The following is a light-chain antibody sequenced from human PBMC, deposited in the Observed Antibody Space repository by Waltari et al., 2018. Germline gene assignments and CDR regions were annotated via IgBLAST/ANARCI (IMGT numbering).Light chain of an antibody. V-gene: IGLV1-47*01. CDR3: AAWDDSRSVV. J-gene: IGLJ2*01. CDR1: SSNIGNNH. CDR2: DTD. Sequence: QSLLTQSPSASGTPGQRVSISCSGSSSNIGNNHVHWYHPFPGTAPRLLIYDTDRRPSGVPERFSASKSGTSASLAISGLRSEDEADYYCAAWDDSRSVVFGGGTRLTVL.